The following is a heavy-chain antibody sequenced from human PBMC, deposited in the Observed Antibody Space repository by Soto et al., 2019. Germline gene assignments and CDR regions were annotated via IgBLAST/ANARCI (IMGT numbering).Heavy chain of an antibody. D-gene: IGHD3-10*01. Sequence: EVQLVESGGVLVQPGGSLRLSCPASGFTFSSHWMHWVRQAPGKGLVWVSRINSDGSRINYADSVKGRLTISRDNAKNTVYLQMNSLRAEDTAVYICARGASGRYYMDVWGKGTTVTVSS. J-gene: IGHJ6*03. CDR2: INSDGSRI. CDR3: ARGASGRYYMDV. CDR1: GFTFSSHW. V-gene: IGHV3-74*01.